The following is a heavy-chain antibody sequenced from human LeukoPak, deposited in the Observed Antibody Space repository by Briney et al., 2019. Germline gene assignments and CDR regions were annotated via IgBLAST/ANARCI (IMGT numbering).Heavy chain of an antibody. V-gene: IGHV3-23*01. Sequence: GGSLRLSCAASGFTFNYYAMSWVRQAPGKGLEWVSGISDNEGSTYCTDSVKGRFTISRDNTKNTVYLQMNNLRPDDTAVYFCARHDSFIPYWGQGTLGTLSS. D-gene: IGHD5-18*01. CDR2: ISDNEGST. CDR1: GFTFNYYA. J-gene: IGHJ4*02. CDR3: ARHDSFIPY.